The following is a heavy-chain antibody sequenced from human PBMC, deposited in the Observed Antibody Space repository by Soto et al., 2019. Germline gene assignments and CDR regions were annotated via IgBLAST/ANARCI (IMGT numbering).Heavy chain of an antibody. V-gene: IGHV3-21*04. CDR2: ISSGSDYI. CDR3: ASEYCSGGSCYSRIFDY. D-gene: IGHD2-15*01. Sequence: GGSLRLSCAAFGFTFNTYAMHWVRQSPGKGLEWVAFISSGSDYIYYADSVKGRFTISRDNAKSSLYLQMNSLTDDDTALYYCASEYCSGGSCYSRIFDYWGQGSLVTVSS. CDR1: GFTFNTYA. J-gene: IGHJ4*02.